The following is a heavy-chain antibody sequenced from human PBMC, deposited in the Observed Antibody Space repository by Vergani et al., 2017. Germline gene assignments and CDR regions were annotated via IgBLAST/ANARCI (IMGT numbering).Heavy chain of an antibody. CDR2: IYTSGST. CDR3: AREGPIRYRGFDY. J-gene: IGHJ4*02. CDR1: GGSISSGSYY. D-gene: IGHD3-9*01. Sequence: QVQLQESGPGLVKPSQTLSLTCTVSGGSISSGSYYWSWIRQPAGKGLEWIGRIYTSGSTNYNPSLKSRVTISVNTSNNQFSLKLSSVTAADTAVYYCAREGPIRYRGFDYWGQGTLVTVSS. V-gene: IGHV4-61*02.